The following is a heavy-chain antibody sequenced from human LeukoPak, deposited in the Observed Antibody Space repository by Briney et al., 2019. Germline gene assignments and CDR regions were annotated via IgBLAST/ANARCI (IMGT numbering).Heavy chain of an antibody. J-gene: IGHJ4*02. CDR1: GGSFSGYY. D-gene: IGHD2/OR15-2a*01. Sequence: SETLSLTCAVYGGSFSGYYWSWIRQPPGKGLEWIGEINHSGGTNYNPSLKSRVTISVDTSKNQFSLKLSSVTAADTAVYYCARCPFYASARWIDYWGQGTLVTVSS. CDR3: ARCPFYASARWIDY. V-gene: IGHV4-34*01. CDR2: INHSGGT.